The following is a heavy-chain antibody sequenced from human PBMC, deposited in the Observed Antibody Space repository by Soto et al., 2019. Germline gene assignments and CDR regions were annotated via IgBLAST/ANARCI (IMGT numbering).Heavy chain of an antibody. D-gene: IGHD4-4*01. CDR2: IYWDDDI. Sequence: QITLKETGPTLVKPTQTITLICTFSGFSLSTSAVGVAWIRLPPGKALDWLAVIYWDDDIRYGPSLKSRLTISKATSRNQVVLTLTNMDTVDTATYYCAHRRRAVATYIFDIWGQGTMVTLSS. V-gene: IGHV2-5*05. CDR1: GFSLSTSAVG. CDR3: AHRRRAVATYIFDI. J-gene: IGHJ3*02.